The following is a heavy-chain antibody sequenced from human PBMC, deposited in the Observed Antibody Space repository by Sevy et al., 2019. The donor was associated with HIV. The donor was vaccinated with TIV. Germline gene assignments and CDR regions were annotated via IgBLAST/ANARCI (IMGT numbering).Heavy chain of an antibody. D-gene: IGHD4-17*01. CDR3: ARARLPTTADYYYYGMDV. J-gene: IGHJ6*02. V-gene: IGHV1-8*01. CDR2: MNPNSGNT. Sequence: ASVKVSCKASGYTFTSYDINWVRQATGQGLEWMGWMNPNSGNTGYAQKFQGRVTMTRNTSISTAYMEPSSLRSEDTAVYYCARARLPTTADYYYYGMDVWGQGTTVTVSS. CDR1: GYTFTSYD.